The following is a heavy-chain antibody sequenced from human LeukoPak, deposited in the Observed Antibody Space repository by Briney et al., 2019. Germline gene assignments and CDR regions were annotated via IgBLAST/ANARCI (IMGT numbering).Heavy chain of an antibody. CDR3: ARADWNHYDY. CDR1: EFVFSDYY. Sequence: GGSLRLSCAASEFVFSDYYMSWTRQAPGKGLEWVSYISSSGSTIYYAYSVKGRFTISRDNAKNSLYLQMNSLRAEDTAVYYCARADWNHYDYWGQGALVTVSS. CDR2: ISSSGSTI. D-gene: IGHD1-1*01. J-gene: IGHJ4*02. V-gene: IGHV3-11*01.